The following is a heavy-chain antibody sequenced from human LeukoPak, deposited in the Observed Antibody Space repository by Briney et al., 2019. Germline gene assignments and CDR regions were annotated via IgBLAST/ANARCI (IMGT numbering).Heavy chain of an antibody. CDR3: ARDYYSYSRGSWTFDI. Sequence: PEGSLRLSCAASAFTFSSYWMSWVRQAPGNGLGWVANSDQDGSEKYSVASMEGRITISRDTAKTSLYLQMNSLRAEDTAVYYCARDYYSYSRGSWTFDIWGQGTMVTVPS. CDR1: AFTFSSYW. CDR2: SDQDGSEK. J-gene: IGHJ3*02. D-gene: IGHD3-22*01. V-gene: IGHV3-7*03.